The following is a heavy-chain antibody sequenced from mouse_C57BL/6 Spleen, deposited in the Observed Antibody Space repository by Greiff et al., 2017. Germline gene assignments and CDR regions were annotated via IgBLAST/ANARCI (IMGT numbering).Heavy chain of an antibody. CDR2: IYPGDGDT. CDR1: GYAFSSSW. CDR3: ARSPIYYYGSSYIYWYFDV. J-gene: IGHJ1*03. D-gene: IGHD1-1*01. Sequence: VQLQESGPELVKPGASVKISCKASGYAFSSSWMNWVKQRPGKGLEWIGRIYPGDGDTNYNGKFKGKATLTADKSSSTAYMQLSSLTSEDSAVYFCARSPIYYYGSSYIYWYFDVWGTGTTVTVSS. V-gene: IGHV1-82*01.